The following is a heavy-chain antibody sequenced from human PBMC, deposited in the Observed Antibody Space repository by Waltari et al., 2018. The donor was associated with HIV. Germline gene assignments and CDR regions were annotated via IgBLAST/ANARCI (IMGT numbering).Heavy chain of an antibody. J-gene: IGHJ4*02. CDR1: GFTFTSYG. V-gene: IGHV3-33*01. CDR3: ARDVRGRVGEFDY. D-gene: IGHD3-16*01. Sequence: QVQLVESGGGVVQPGRSLRLSCAASGFTFTSYGMHWVRQAPGKGLEWVAVIVDDVSNKYYADSVKGRFTISRDNSKNTLYLQMNSLRAEDTAVYYCARDVRGRVGEFDYWGQGTLVTVSS. CDR2: IVDDVSNK.